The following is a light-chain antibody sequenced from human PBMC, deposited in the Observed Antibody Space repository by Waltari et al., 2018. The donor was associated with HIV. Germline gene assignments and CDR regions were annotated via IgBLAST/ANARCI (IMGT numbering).Light chain of an antibody. V-gene: IGKV3-20*01. Sequence: EIVLTQSPGTLSLSPGVRVTLSCRASQTISDNNLVWYQQKPGQSPRLLMFGASNRPTGIPDRFSGGGSGTDFTLTINRLEPEDFAMYYCQQYGSSRWTFGPGTQVEIK. CDR1: QTISDNN. CDR3: QQYGSSRWT. CDR2: GAS. J-gene: IGKJ1*01.